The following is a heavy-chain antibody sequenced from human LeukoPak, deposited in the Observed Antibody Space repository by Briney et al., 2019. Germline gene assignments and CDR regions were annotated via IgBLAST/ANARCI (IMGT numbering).Heavy chain of an antibody. CDR3: AGSSVIRNWLDP. CDR1: GGTFSSYA. V-gene: IGHV1-69*04. J-gene: IGHJ5*02. CDR2: IIPILGIA. Sequence: SVKVSCKASGGTFSSYAISWVRQAPGQGLEWMGRIIPILGIANYAQKFQGRVTITADKSTSTAYMELSSLRSEDTAVYYCAGSSVIRNWLDPWGQGTLVTVSS. D-gene: IGHD3-10*01.